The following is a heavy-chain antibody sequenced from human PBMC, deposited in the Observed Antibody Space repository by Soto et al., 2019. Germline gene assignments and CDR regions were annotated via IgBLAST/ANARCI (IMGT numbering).Heavy chain of an antibody. CDR2: ISYDGSNK. Sequence: QPGGSLRLSCAASGFTFSSYAMHWVRQAPGKWLEWVAVISYDGSNKYYADSVKGRFTISRDNSKNTLYLQMNSLRAEDTAVYYCARDLIKWLVHYYYYGMDVWGQGXTVTVYS. V-gene: IGHV3-30-3*01. J-gene: IGHJ6*02. D-gene: IGHD6-19*01. CDR3: ARDLIKWLVHYYYYGMDV. CDR1: GFTFSSYA.